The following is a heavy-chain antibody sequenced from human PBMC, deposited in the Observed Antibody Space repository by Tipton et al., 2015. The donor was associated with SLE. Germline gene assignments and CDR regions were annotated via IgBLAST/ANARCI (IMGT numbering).Heavy chain of an antibody. V-gene: IGHV3-30*02. D-gene: IGHD7-27*01. J-gene: IGHJ4*02. CDR1: RFTFSSYG. Sequence: SLRLSCAASRFTFSSYGMYWVRQDPGKGLEWVAFIRYDGSNKYYGDSVKGRFTVSRDNSKNTLYLQMNNLRTEDTAVYYCAKDPLSGDEGGFFDYWGQGTLVTVSS. CDR2: IRYDGSNK. CDR3: AKDPLSGDEGGFFDY.